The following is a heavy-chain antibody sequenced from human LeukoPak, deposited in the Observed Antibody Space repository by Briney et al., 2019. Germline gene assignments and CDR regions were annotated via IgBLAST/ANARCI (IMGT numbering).Heavy chain of an antibody. Sequence: GGSLRLSCAASGFTVSSNYMSWVRQAPGKGLEWVSIIYSGGSTYYADSVRGRFTISRDNSKNTVYLQMNSLRAEDTAVYYCARDKGDYDILTGYYSGYYFDYWGQGTLVTVSS. J-gene: IGHJ4*02. CDR1: GFTVSSNY. CDR2: IYSGGST. D-gene: IGHD3-9*01. V-gene: IGHV3-53*01. CDR3: ARDKGDYDILTGYYSGYYFDY.